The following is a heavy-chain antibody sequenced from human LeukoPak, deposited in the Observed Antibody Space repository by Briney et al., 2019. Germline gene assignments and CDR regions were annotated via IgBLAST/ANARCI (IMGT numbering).Heavy chain of an antibody. V-gene: IGHV1-18*01. J-gene: IGHJ4*02. Sequence: ASVEVSCKASGYTFTNYGIFWVRQVPGQGLEWMGWISAYSGNTNYAQKLQGRVTMTTETSTSTAYMELESLRSDDTAVYYCAISQGSYYDTSGYLGGDYWGQGTLVTVSS. CDR2: ISAYSGNT. D-gene: IGHD3-22*01. CDR1: GYTFTNYG. CDR3: AISQGSYYDTSGYLGGDY.